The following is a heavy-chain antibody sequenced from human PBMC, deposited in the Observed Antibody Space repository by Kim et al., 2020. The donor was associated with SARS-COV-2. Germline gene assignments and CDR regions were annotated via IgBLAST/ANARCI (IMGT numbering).Heavy chain of an antibody. Sequence: GGSLRLSCAASGFTFSDYYMSWIRQAPGKGLEWVSYISSSGSTIYYADSVKGRFTISRDNAKNSLYLQMNSLRAEDTAVYYCARDLDVGSSSSDWFDPWGQGTLVTVSS. V-gene: IGHV3-11*01. CDR3: ARDLDVGSSSSDWFDP. D-gene: IGHD6-6*01. J-gene: IGHJ5*02. CDR1: GFTFSDYY. CDR2: ISSSGSTI.